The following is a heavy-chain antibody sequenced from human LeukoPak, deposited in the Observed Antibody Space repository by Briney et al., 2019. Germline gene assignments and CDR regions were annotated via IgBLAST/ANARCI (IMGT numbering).Heavy chain of an antibody. D-gene: IGHD1-14*01. Sequence: EASVKVSCKASGGTFSSYAISWVRQAPGQGLEWMGGIIPIFGTANYAQKFQGRVTITTDESTSTAYMELSSLRSEDTAVYYCAGLSTGAEAGYYYYYMDVWGKGTTVTVSS. J-gene: IGHJ6*03. CDR3: AGLSTGAEAGYYYYYMDV. CDR1: GGTFSSYA. V-gene: IGHV1-69*05. CDR2: IIPIFGTA.